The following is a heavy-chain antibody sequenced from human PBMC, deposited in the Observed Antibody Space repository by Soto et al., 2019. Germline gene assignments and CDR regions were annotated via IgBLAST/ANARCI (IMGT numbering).Heavy chain of an antibody. V-gene: IGHV3-72*01. D-gene: IGHD2-21*01. J-gene: IGHJ6*02. Sequence: PGGSLRLSCAASGFTFSDHYMDWVRQAPGKGLEWVGRTRNKANSYTTEYAASVKGRFTISRDDSKNSLYLQMNSLKTEDTAVYYCARDPCGGAYGMDVWGQGTTVTVSS. CDR3: ARDPCGGAYGMDV. CDR1: GFTFSDHY. CDR2: TRNKANSYTT.